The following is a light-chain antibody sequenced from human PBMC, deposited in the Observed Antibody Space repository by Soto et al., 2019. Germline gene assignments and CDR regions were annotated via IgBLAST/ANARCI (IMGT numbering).Light chain of an antibody. CDR2: DVS. V-gene: IGLV2-14*01. CDR3: SSYTSSSTWV. CDR1: SSDVGGYNY. J-gene: IGLJ3*02. Sequence: QSALTQPASVSGSPGQSITISCTGTSSDVGGYNYVSWYQQHPGKAPKLMIYDVSNRPSGASNRFSGSKSGNMASLTISGLQAEDEADYYCSSYTSSSTWVFGGGTKLTVL.